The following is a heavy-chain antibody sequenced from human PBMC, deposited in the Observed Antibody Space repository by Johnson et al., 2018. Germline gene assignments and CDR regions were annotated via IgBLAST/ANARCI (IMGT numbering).Heavy chain of an antibody. CDR2: ISYDGSNK. CDR3: GGTTEEVRDYYYMDV. J-gene: IGHJ6*03. CDR1: GFTFSSYG. D-gene: IGHD1-7*01. Sequence: QVQLVQSGGGVVQPGRSLRLSCAASGFTFSSYGMHWVRQAPGKGLEWVAVISYDGSNKYYADSVKGRFTISRYNSKNTLYLQMNSLRAEDTAVYYCGGTTEEVRDYYYMDVWGKGTTVTVSS. V-gene: IGHV3-30*03.